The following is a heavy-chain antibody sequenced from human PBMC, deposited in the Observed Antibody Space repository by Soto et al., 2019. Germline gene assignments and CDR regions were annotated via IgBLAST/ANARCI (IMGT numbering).Heavy chain of an antibody. V-gene: IGHV3-21*01. CDR1: GFTFSSYS. J-gene: IGHJ3*02. CDR2: ISSSSSYI. CDR3: ARDKRCSSTSCYHAFDI. D-gene: IGHD2-2*01. Sequence: PGGSLRLSCAASGFTFSSYSMNWVRQAPGKGLEWVSSISSSSSYIYYADSVKGRFTISRDNAKNSLYLQMNSLRAEDTAVYYCARDKRCSSTSCYHAFDIWGQGTMVTVSS.